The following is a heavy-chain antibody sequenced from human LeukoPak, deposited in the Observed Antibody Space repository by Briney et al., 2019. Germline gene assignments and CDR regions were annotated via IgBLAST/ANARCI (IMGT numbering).Heavy chain of an antibody. CDR2: ISSSSSYT. Sequence: PGGSLRLSCAASGFTFSDYYMSWIRQAPGKGLEWVSYISSSSSYTNYADSVKSRFTISRDNAKNSLYLQMNSLRAEDTAVYYCARDRDDFWSRYYNYGMDVWGQGTTVTVSS. CDR1: GFTFSDYY. CDR3: ARDRDDFWSRYYNYGMDV. J-gene: IGHJ6*02. V-gene: IGHV3-11*06. D-gene: IGHD3-3*01.